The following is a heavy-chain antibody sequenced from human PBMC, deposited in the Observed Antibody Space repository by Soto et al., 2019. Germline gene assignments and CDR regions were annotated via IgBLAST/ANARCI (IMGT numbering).Heavy chain of an antibody. CDR2: VYHTGNA. V-gene: IGHV4-30-2*01. CDR1: GGAITTAVYS. CDR3: ASRPFYYYGLDV. J-gene: IGHJ6*02. Sequence: LGVHGTVAGGAITTAVYSWRWIRQPPGKALEWIGYVYHTGNAYPKPSLKSRVTISLDRSKNQFSLKMPSVTAADTALYYRASRPFYYYGLDVWGQGTTVTV.